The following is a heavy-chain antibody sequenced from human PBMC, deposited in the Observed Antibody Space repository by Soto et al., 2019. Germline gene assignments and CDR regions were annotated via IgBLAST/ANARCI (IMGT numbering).Heavy chain of an antibody. J-gene: IGHJ4*02. V-gene: IGHV3-23*01. D-gene: IGHD5-12*01. CDR1: GFIFSSYA. Sequence: VQVLESGGGLVQPGGSLRLSCAASGFIFSSYAMNWVRQAPGKGLEWVSGIGSTGVSTYYADSVKGRFTISRDNSKNMLYLHMDSLRAEDTAVYYCAKDPGVVAIHYFDYWGQGTLVTVSS. CDR2: IGSTGVST. CDR3: AKDPGVVAIHYFDY.